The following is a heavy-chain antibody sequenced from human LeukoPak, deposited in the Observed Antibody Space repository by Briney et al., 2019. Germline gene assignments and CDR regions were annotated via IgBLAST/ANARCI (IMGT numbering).Heavy chain of an antibody. CDR3: ARGYCSGGTCYLVENWFDP. J-gene: IGHJ5*02. D-gene: IGHD2-15*01. CDR2: INPNSGDT. V-gene: IGHV1-2*06. CDR1: GYTFTVYY. Sequence: EASVKVSCEASGYTFTVYYMYWVRQAPGQGLEWMGRINPNSGDTDYAQNFQGRVTMTRDTSISTAYMELTNLRSDDTAVYYCARGYCSGGTCYLVENWFDPWGQGTLVTVSS.